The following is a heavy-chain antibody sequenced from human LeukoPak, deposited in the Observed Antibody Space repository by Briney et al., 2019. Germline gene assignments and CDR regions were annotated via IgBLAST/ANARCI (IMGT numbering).Heavy chain of an antibody. CDR2: IYYSGST. CDR3: ASMGYYHHYMDG. Sequence: SETLSLTCTVSGGSISSYYWYWIRQPPGKGLEWIGYIYYSGSTNYNPSLKSRVTISVDTSKNQFSLKLSSVSPADTAVLYCASMGYYHHYMDGCREATTLAVSS. J-gene: IGHJ6*03. CDR1: GGSISSYY. D-gene: IGHD3-10*01. V-gene: IGHV4-59*01.